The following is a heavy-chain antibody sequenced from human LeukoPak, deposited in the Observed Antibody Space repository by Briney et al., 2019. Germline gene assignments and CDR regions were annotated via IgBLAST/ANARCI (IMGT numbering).Heavy chain of an antibody. J-gene: IGHJ4*02. CDR2: IIPILGTA. D-gene: IGHD1-26*01. CDR3: ASHWQWEKYYFDY. CDR1: GGTFSSYA. Sequence: SVKVSCKASGGTFSSYAISWVRQAPGQGLEWMGRIIPILGTANYAQKFQGRVTITTDESTSTAYMELSSLRSEDTAVYYCASHWQWEKYYFDYWGQGTLVTVSS. V-gene: IGHV1-69*11.